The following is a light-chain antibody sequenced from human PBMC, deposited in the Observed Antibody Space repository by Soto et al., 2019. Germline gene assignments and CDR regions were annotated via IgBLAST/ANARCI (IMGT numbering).Light chain of an antibody. CDR2: AAS. J-gene: IGKJ1*01. V-gene: IGKV3-15*01. CDR3: QQYYRWPQT. CDR1: QSLSFN. Sequence: EIVMTQSPATLSVSPGERATRSCRASQSLSFNLAWYQQKPGQAPRLLIYAASTRATGIPARFSGSGSGTEFTLTISSLQSEDFAVYYCQQYYRWPQTFGYGTKVHIK.